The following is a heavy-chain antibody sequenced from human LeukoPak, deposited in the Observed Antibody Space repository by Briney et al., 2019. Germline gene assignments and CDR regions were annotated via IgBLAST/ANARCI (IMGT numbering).Heavy chain of an antibody. CDR1: GFTFSSYS. V-gene: IGHV3-21*01. Sequence: GGSLRLSCAASGFTFSSYSMNWVRQAPGKGLEWVSSISSSSSYIYHADSVKGRFTISRDNAKNSLYLQMNSLRAEDTAVYYCASLSGGYCSSTSCPLYGMDVWGQGTTVTVSS. CDR3: ASLSGGYCSSTSCPLYGMDV. CDR2: ISSSSSYI. D-gene: IGHD2-2*01. J-gene: IGHJ6*02.